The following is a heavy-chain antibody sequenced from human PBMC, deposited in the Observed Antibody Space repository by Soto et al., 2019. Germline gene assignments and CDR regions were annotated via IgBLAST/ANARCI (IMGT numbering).Heavy chain of an antibody. D-gene: IGHD2-2*02. CDR2: ISGSGGTT. J-gene: IGHJ5*02. CDR3: ARDYTLGRYNWFDP. V-gene: IGHV3-23*01. CDR1: VFTLGSFA. Sequence: VSLRLWCAASVFTLGSFAMPWIRQAPGQGLEWVASISGSGGTTNCADSVKGRFTISRDNSKNTLYLQMNSLRAEETAVYYCARDYTLGRYNWFDPWGQGTLDSVTS.